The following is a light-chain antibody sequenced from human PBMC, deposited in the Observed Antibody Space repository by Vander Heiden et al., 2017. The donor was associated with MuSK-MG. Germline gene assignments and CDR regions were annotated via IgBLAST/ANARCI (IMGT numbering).Light chain of an antibody. CDR2: DAS. CDR1: QDIAI. V-gene: IGKV1-33*01. Sequence: DIQMTQSPSSLSASVGDRVTITCQASQDIAILNWYQQKPGKAPKLLIYDASNLETGVPSRFSGSGYGTDFTFTISSLQPEDIATYYCQQYDNLLRLTFGGGTKVEIK. CDR3: QQYDNLLRLT. J-gene: IGKJ4*01.